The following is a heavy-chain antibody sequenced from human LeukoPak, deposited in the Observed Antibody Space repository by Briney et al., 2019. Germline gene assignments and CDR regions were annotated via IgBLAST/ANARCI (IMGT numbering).Heavy chain of an antibody. CDR3: ARDQVYSGSYLRYFQQ. Sequence: GGSLRLSCAASGFTFSSYWMTWVRQAPGKGLEWVANIKPDGSEKYYADSMKGRFTVSRDNAKNSLYLQINSLRAEDTAVYYCARDQVYSGSYLRYFQQWGQVTLVTVSS. CDR2: IKPDGSEK. CDR1: GFTFSSYW. D-gene: IGHD1-26*01. J-gene: IGHJ1*01. V-gene: IGHV3-7*03.